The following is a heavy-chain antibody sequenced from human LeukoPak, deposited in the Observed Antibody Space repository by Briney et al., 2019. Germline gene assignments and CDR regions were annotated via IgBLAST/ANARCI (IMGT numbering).Heavy chain of an antibody. Sequence: PGGSLRLSCAASGFTFSDFWMGWVRQAPGKGLEWVANINQGGSESYYVDSVKGRFTISRDNAKKSLFLQMNSLRAEDTAVYYCTKGRRNHWWGQGTLVTVST. CDR2: INQGGSES. D-gene: IGHD1-14*01. V-gene: IGHV3-7*01. CDR1: GFTFSDFW. J-gene: IGHJ4*02. CDR3: TKGRRNHW.